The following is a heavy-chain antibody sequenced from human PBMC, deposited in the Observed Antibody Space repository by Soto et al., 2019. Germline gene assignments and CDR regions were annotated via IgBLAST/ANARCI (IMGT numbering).Heavy chain of an antibody. D-gene: IGHD5-12*01. Sequence: SETLSLTCAVSGGSISSSNWWSWVRQPPGKGLEWIGEIYHSGSTNYNPSLKSRVTISVDKSKNQFSLKLSSVTAADTAVYYCARDLGVATIRALDYYCGMDVWGQGTTVTVSS. CDR1: GGSISSSNW. CDR2: IYHSGST. CDR3: ARDLGVATIRALDYYCGMDV. J-gene: IGHJ6*02. V-gene: IGHV4-4*02.